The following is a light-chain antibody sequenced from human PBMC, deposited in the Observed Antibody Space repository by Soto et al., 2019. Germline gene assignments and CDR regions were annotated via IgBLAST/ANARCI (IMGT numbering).Light chain of an antibody. CDR3: QQYHIWPSWT. J-gene: IGKJ1*01. Sequence: EIVLTQSPATLXXSXXXXAXXXCXTSQSVSLSLAWFQMRPGQPPRLLIYGASTRATDIPARFSGSGSGTDFTLTISSLQSEDFAVYFCQQYHIWPSWTFGQGTKVDIK. V-gene: IGKV3-15*01. CDR1: QSVSLS. CDR2: GAS.